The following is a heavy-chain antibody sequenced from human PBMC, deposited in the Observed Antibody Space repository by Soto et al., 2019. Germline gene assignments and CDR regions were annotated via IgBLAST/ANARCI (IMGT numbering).Heavy chain of an antibody. CDR2: INAGNGNT. CDR1: GYTFTSYA. CDR3: ARDFNLVAVTVPGDY. Sequence: GASVKVSCKASGYTFTSYAMHWVRQAPGQRLEWMGWINAGNGNTKYSQKFQGRVTITRDTSASTAYMELSSLRSEDKAVYYCARDFNLVAVTVPGDYWGQGTLVTVSS. J-gene: IGHJ4*02. V-gene: IGHV1-3*01. D-gene: IGHD2-21*02.